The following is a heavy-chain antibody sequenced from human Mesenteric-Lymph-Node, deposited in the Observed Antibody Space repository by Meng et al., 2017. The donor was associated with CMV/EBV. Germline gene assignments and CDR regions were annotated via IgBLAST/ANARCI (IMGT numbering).Heavy chain of an antibody. CDR3: ARDGGLTQYYYYGMDV. CDR2: VYYSGRT. CDR1: GGSINSDF. V-gene: IGHV4-59*13. D-gene: IGHD2-15*01. J-gene: IGHJ6*02. Sequence: SETLSLTCSVSGGSINSDFWSWIRQTPGKGLEWLGYVYYSGRTNYNPSLRSRVTISVDTSKNQFSLKLSSVTAADTAIYYCARDGGLTQYYYYGMDVWGQGTTVTVSS.